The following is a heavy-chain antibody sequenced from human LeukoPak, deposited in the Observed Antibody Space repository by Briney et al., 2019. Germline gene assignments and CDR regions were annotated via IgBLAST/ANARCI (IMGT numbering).Heavy chain of an antibody. CDR3: AHGAMYQLDY. CDR1: GFTFTTYW. Sequence: GGSLRLSCAASGFTFTTYWMSWVRQAPGKGLEWVANINQDGTEKFYVDSVKGRFTISGDNSKNTLFLQMNSLRAEDTAVYYCAHGAMYQLDYWGQGTLVTVSS. V-gene: IGHV3-7*03. D-gene: IGHD2-2*01. J-gene: IGHJ4*02. CDR2: INQDGTEK.